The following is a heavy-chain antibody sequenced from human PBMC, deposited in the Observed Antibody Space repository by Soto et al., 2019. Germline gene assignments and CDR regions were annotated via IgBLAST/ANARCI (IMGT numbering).Heavy chain of an antibody. Sequence: EVQLLESGGGLVQPGGSLRLSCAASGFTLSSYAMSWVRQAPGKGLEWVSGISGSGGSTNYADSVKGRFTISRDNSKNTLYLQMDSLRAEDPAVYYCARVGFTMVRRVVITAGYFDFWGQGTLVTVSS. V-gene: IGHV3-23*01. CDR3: ARVGFTMVRRVVITAGYFDF. CDR2: ISGSGGST. D-gene: IGHD3-10*01. J-gene: IGHJ4*02. CDR1: GFTLSSYA.